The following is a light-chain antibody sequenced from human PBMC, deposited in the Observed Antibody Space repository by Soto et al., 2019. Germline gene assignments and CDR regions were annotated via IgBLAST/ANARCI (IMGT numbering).Light chain of an antibody. CDR1: SSDVGAYTS. V-gene: IGLV2-14*01. J-gene: IGLJ1*01. Sequence: QSVLTQPASVSGSPGQSITISCTGTSSDVGAYTSVSWYQQHPGKAPKLMIYEVSNRPSGVSRRFSGSKSGNKASLTISGLQAEDEAHYYCSSYKSDKRDYVFGTGTKVTVL. CDR3: SSYKSDKRDYV. CDR2: EVS.